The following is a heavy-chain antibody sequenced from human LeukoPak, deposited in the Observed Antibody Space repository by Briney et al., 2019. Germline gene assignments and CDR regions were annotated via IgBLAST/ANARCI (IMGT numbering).Heavy chain of an antibody. CDR2: IYPGDSDT. CDR3: ATASLYSSSSYYYYYMDV. CDR1: GYSFTSYW. Sequence: GESLKISCKGSGYSFTSYWIGWVRQMPGKGLEWMGIIYPGDSDTRYSPSFQGQVTISADKSISTAYLQWSSLKASDTAMYYCATASLYSSSSYYYYYMDVWGKGTTVTVSS. J-gene: IGHJ6*03. V-gene: IGHV5-51*01. D-gene: IGHD6-6*01.